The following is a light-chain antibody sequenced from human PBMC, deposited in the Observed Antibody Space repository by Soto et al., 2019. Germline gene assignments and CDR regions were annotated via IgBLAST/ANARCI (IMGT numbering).Light chain of an antibody. CDR1: QSVSSSY. Sequence: EIVLPQSPGTLSLSPGERATLSCRAIQSVSSSYLAWYQQKPGQAPRLLIYGASSRATGIPDRFGGSGSGTDFTLTISRLEPEDFAVYYCQQYGSSPPFTFGQGTKVDIK. J-gene: IGKJ1*01. CDR2: GAS. CDR3: QQYGSSPPFT. V-gene: IGKV3-20*01.